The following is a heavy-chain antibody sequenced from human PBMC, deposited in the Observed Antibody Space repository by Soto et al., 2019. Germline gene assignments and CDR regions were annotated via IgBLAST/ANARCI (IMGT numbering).Heavy chain of an antibody. Sequence: QVQLVESGGGVVQPGRSLRLSCAASGFTFSSYGMHWVRQAPGKGLEWVAVISYDGSNKYYADSVKGRFTISRDNSKNTLYLQMNSLRAEDTAVYYCAKDRYEQQLTRYYGMDVWGQGTTVTVSS. D-gene: IGHD6-13*01. CDR2: ISYDGSNK. CDR1: GFTFSSYG. CDR3: AKDRYEQQLTRYYGMDV. V-gene: IGHV3-30*18. J-gene: IGHJ6*02.